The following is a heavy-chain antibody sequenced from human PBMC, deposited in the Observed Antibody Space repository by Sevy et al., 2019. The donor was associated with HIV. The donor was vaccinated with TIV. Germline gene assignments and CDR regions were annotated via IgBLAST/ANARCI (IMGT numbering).Heavy chain of an antibody. D-gene: IGHD6-13*01. CDR1: GFTFSSYA. Sequence: GGSLRLSCAASGFTFSSYAMHWVRQAPGKGLERVAVISYDGSNKYYADSVKGRFTISRDNSKNTLYLQMNSLRAEDTAVYYCARDPQAAAGTSHFDYWCQGTLVTVSS. CDR3: ARDPQAAAGTSHFDY. V-gene: IGHV3-30-3*01. CDR2: ISYDGSNK. J-gene: IGHJ4*02.